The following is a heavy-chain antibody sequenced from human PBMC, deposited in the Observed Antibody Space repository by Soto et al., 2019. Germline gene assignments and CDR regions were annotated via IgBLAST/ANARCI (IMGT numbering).Heavy chain of an antibody. D-gene: IGHD3-22*01. J-gene: IGHJ4*02. CDR2: IKADGSET. CDR3: ASRDGRWLPYCSDY. Sequence: GGSLRLSCVASGFSFSTYWMSWVRQVPGTGLEWVANIKADGSETHYVDSVRGRFTISRDNAKTSLYLQVNSLRAEDTAVYYCASRDGRWLPYCSDYWGQGTLVTVSS. CDR1: GFSFSTYW. V-gene: IGHV3-7*03.